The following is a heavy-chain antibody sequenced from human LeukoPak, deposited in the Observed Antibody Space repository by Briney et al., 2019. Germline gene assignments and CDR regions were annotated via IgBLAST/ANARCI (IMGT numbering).Heavy chain of an antibody. CDR1: GGSIGSYY. CDR3: ARGTMTTVTYYFDY. V-gene: IGHV4-59*12. D-gene: IGHD4-17*01. J-gene: IGHJ4*02. Sequence: PSETRSLTRTVSGGSIGSYYWSWIRQPPGKGLEWIGYTHYSGSTNYNPSLKSRVPISVDTSKNQFSLKLSSVTAADTAVYYCARGTMTTVTYYFDYWGQGTLVTVSS. CDR2: THYSGST.